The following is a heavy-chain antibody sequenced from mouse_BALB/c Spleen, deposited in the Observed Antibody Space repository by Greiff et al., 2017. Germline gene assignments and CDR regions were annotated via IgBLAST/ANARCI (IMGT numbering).Heavy chain of an antibody. CDR3: ARWYYGSSG. Sequence: QVQLKQPGAELVKPGASVKMSCKASGYTFTSYWINWVKQRPGQGLEWIGDIYPGRGITNYNEKFKGKATLTVDKSSSTAYMELRSLTSEDSAVYYCARWYYGSSGWGQGTTLTVSS. CDR1: GYTFTSYW. V-gene: IGHV1-55*01. CDR2: IYPGRGIT. J-gene: IGHJ2*01. D-gene: IGHD1-1*01.